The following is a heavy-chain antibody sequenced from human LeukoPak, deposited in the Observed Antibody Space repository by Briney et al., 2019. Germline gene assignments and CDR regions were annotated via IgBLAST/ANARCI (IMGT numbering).Heavy chain of an antibody. CDR2: ISSSSSYI. V-gene: IGHV3-21*01. D-gene: IGHD7-27*01. CDR3: ARTAPLLTGDLKYNWFDP. J-gene: IGHJ5*02. Sequence: KSGGSLRLSCAASGFTFSSYSMNWVRQAPGKGLEWVSSISSSSSYIYYADSVKGRFTISRDNAKNSLYLQMNSLRAEDTAVYYCARTAPLLTGDLKYNWFDPWGQGTLVTVSS. CDR1: GFTFSSYS.